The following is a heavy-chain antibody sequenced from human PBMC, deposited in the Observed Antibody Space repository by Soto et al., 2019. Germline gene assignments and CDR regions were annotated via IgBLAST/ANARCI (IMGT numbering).Heavy chain of an antibody. CDR3: ASGWFGGYYYGMDV. Sequence: PSETLSLTCTVYGGSISSYYWSWIRQPPGKGLEWIGYIYYSGNTNYNPSLKSRVTISVDTSKNQFSLKLSSVTAADTAVYYCASGWFGGYYYGMDVWGQGTTVTVSS. CDR1: GGSISSYY. CDR2: IYYSGNT. D-gene: IGHD3-10*01. V-gene: IGHV4-59*08. J-gene: IGHJ6*02.